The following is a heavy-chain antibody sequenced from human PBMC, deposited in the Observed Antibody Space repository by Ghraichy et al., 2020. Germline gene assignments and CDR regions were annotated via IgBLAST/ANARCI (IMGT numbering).Heavy chain of an antibody. CDR1: GGSISSYY. V-gene: IGHV4-4*07. CDR3: ARGPLARRDSSGPRRDYFDY. D-gene: IGHD3-22*01. J-gene: IGHJ4*02. CDR2: IYTSGST. Sequence: SETLSLTCTVSGGSISSYYWSWIRQPAGKGLEWIGRIYTSGSTNYNPSLKSRVTMSVDTSKNQFSLKLSSVTAADTAVYYCARGPLARRDSSGPRRDYFDYWGQGTLVTVSS.